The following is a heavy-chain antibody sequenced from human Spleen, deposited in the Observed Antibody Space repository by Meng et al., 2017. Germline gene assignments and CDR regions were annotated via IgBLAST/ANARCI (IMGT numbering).Heavy chain of an antibody. D-gene: IGHD5-24*01. CDR2: SHHSGST. CDR3: AREMATIRDY. J-gene: IGHJ4*02. Sequence: QVQLQESGPGLVKPSGTLSLTCGVSGGSISSNKWWSWVRQPPGKGLEWIGESHHSGSTNYNPSLKSRVTISVDKSQNQFSLRLSSVTAADTAVYYCAREMATIRDYWGQGALVTVSS. CDR1: GGSISSNKW. V-gene: IGHV4-4*02.